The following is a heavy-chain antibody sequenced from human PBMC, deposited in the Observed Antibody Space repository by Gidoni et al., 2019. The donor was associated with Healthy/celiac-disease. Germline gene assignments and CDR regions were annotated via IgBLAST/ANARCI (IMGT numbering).Heavy chain of an antibody. CDR1: GYSFTSYW. V-gene: IGHV5-51*01. CDR2: IYPGDSDT. CDR3: ARQKRSERFLEPVPYYYGMDV. J-gene: IGHJ6*02. Sequence: SGAEVKKPGESLKISCKGSGYSFTSYWIGWVRQMPGKGLEWMGIIYPGDSDTRYSPSFQGQVTISADKSISTAYLQWSSLKASDTAMYYCARQKRSERFLEPVPYYYGMDVWGQGTTVTVSS. D-gene: IGHD3-3*01.